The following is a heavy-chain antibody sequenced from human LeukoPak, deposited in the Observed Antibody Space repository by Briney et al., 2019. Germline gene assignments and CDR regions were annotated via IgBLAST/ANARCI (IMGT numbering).Heavy chain of an antibody. V-gene: IGHV3-23*01. CDR3: ATDETYS. CDR1: GFTFSTYP. CDR2: FSCSCGDT. Sequence: PGGSLRLSCAASGFTFSTYPMMWVPQAPGGGVECVSAFSCSCGDTYYADSMKGRFTITRDNSKNTPSMQMNSPRPEDTAVYYCATDETYSWGQGTLVTVSS. J-gene: IGHJ4*02.